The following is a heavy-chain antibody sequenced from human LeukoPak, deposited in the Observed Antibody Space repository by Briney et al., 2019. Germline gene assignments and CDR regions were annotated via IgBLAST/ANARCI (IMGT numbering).Heavy chain of an antibody. CDR3: AREYRVRLGELNFDY. Sequence: SVTVSCKSSGGTFSIYAISWVRQAPGQGLEWMGGIIPIFSTANYAQKFQGRVTITADESTSTAYMELSSLRSEDTAVYYCAREYRVRLGELNFDYWGQGTLVTVSS. CDR1: GGTFSIYA. J-gene: IGHJ4*02. D-gene: IGHD3-16*01. CDR2: IIPIFSTA. V-gene: IGHV1-69*13.